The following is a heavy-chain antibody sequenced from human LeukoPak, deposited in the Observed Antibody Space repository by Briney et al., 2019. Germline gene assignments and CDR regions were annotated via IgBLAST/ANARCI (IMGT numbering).Heavy chain of an antibody. CDR3: AKVASNPYDYDFWSGYPYYFDY. D-gene: IGHD3-3*01. J-gene: IGHJ4*02. V-gene: IGHV3-23*01. CDR1: GFTFSSYA. CDR2: ISGSGGGT. Sequence: PGGSLRLSCAASGFTFSSYAMSWVRQAPGKGLEWVSAISGSGGGTYYADSVKGRFTISRDNSKNTLYLQMNSLRAEDTAVYYCAKVASNPYDYDFWSGYPYYFDYWGQGTLVTVSS.